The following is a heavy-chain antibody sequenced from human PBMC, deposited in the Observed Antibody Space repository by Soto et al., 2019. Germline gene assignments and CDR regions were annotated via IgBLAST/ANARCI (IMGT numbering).Heavy chain of an antibody. J-gene: IGHJ4*02. CDR1: GFTFSSYG. D-gene: IGHD3-10*01. Sequence: GGSLRLSCAASGFTFSSYGMPWVRQAPGKGLEWVAVISYDGSNKYYADSVKGRFTISRDNSKNTLYLQMNSLRAEDTAVYYCAKLDYYGSGSYPSYDYWGQGTLVTVSS. CDR3: AKLDYYGSGSYPSYDY. CDR2: ISYDGSNK. V-gene: IGHV3-30*18.